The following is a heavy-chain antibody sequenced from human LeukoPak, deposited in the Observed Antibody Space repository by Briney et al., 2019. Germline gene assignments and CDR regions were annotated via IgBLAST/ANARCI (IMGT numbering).Heavy chain of an antibody. Sequence: ASVKVSCKASHYTFTSYGISWVRQAPGQGLEWMGWISAYNGNTNYAQKLQGRVTLTTDTSTTTAYMELRSLRSDDTAVYYCARDELYSSGWYFDYWGQGTLVTVSS. V-gene: IGHV1-18*01. CDR1: HYTFTSYG. CDR3: ARDELYSSGWYFDY. J-gene: IGHJ4*02. D-gene: IGHD6-19*01. CDR2: ISAYNGNT.